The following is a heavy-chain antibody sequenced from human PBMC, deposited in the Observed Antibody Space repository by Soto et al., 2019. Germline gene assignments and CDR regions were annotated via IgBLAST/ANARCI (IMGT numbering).Heavy chain of an antibody. J-gene: IGHJ6*02. CDR1: GFTFSFYA. CDR2: ISYNGRNK. D-gene: IGHD2-2*03. CDR3: AKAGYCSSNGCYYYYGFDV. V-gene: IGHV3-30*04. Sequence: GGALGLSCAPCGFTFSFYALHWVRQAPGKGLEWVAVISYNGRNKHYVDSVKGRFTISRNNSRDTLYLQMDSLRHDDTAVDYCAKAGYCSSNGCYYYYGFDVWGQGTTVTVSS.